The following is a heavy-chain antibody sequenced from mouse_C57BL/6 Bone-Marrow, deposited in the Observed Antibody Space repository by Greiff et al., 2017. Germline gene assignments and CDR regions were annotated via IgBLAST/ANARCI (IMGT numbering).Heavy chain of an antibody. J-gene: IGHJ4*01. D-gene: IGHD1-1*01. Sequence: EVQLQQSGAELVKPGASVKLSCTASGFNIKDYYMHWVKQRTEQGLEWIGRIDPEDGETKYAPKFQGKATITADTSSNTAYLQLSSLTSEDTAVYYCALITTVVADYYAMDYWGQGTSVTVSS. V-gene: IGHV14-2*01. CDR3: ALITTVVADYYAMDY. CDR1: GFNIKDYY. CDR2: IDPEDGET.